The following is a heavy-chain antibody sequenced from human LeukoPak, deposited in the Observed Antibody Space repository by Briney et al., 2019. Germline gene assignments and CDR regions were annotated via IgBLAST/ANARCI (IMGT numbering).Heavy chain of an antibody. Sequence: GASVKVSCKASGYTFTSYDINWVRQATGQGLEWMGWMNPNSGNTGYAQKFQGRVTMTRNTSISTAYMELSSLSSVTAADTAVYYSARAGYYDYVWGSYRMAKGYFDYWGQGTLVTVSS. V-gene: IGHV1-8*01. CDR2: MNPNSGNT. CDR3: ARAGYYDYVWGSYRMAKGYFDY. J-gene: IGHJ4*02. D-gene: IGHD3-16*02. CDR1: GYTFTSYD.